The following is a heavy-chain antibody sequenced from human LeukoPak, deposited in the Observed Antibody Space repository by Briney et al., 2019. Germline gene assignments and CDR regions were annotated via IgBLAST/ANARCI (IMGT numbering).Heavy chain of an antibody. J-gene: IGHJ4*02. CDR3: ARQKWSSGYYSFDY. CDR1: GGSISSGGYY. V-gene: IGHV4-31*03. D-gene: IGHD3-22*01. CDR2: IYYSGST. Sequence: SETLSLTCTVSGGSISSGGYYWSWIRQHPGKGLEWIGYIYYSGSTYYNPSLKSRVTISVDTSKNQFSLKLSSVTAADTAVYYCARQKWSSGYYSFDYWGQGTLVTVSS.